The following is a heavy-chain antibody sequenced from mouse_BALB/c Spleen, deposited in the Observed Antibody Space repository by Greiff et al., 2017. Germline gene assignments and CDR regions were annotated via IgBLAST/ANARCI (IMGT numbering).Heavy chain of an antibody. CDR3: ARDAGSCYFDY. D-gene: IGHD1-1*01. J-gene: IGHJ2*01. V-gene: IGHV7-1*02. CDR1: GFTFSDFY. Sequence: EVNVVESGGGLVQPGGSLRLSCATSGFTFSDFYMEWVRQPPGKRLEWIAASRNKANDYTTEYSASVKGRFIVSRDTSQSILYLQMNALRAEDTAIYYCARDAGSCYFDYWGQGTTLTVSS. CDR2: SRNKANDYTT.